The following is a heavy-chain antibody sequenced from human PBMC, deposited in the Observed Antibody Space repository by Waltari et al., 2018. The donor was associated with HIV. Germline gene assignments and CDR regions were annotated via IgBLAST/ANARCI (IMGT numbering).Heavy chain of an antibody. D-gene: IGHD2-2*01. Sequence: QVQLVESGGGVVQPGRSLRLSCAASGFSFSTYGMHWVSQAPGKGLEWVAVISYDGSNKYYGDSVKGRFTISRDDSKNTLSLQMNSLRAEDTAVYYCAKVKKYQALSVFPDYYYGMDVWGQGTTVTVSS. V-gene: IGHV3-30*18. CDR1: GFSFSTYG. J-gene: IGHJ6*02. CDR3: AKVKKYQALSVFPDYYYGMDV. CDR2: ISYDGSNK.